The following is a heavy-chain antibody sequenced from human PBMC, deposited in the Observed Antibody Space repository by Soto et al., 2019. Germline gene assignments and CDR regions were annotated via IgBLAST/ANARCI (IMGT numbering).Heavy chain of an antibody. Sequence: QLQLQESGPGLVKPSETLSLTCTVSGGSISSSSYYWGWIRQPPGKGLEWIGSIYYSGSTYYNPSLKSRVTISVDTSKNQFTLKLSSVTAAYTAVYYCARPHYDILTGYAKNNWFDPWGQGTLVTVSS. J-gene: IGHJ5*02. CDR3: ARPHYDILTGYAKNNWFDP. D-gene: IGHD3-9*01. CDR1: GGSISSSSYY. CDR2: IYYSGST. V-gene: IGHV4-39*01.